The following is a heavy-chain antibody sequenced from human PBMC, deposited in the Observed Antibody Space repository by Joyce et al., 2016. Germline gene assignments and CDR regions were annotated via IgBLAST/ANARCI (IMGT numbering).Heavy chain of an antibody. D-gene: IGHD6-19*01. CDR3: AMGSGWTIDY. V-gene: IGHV3-7*01. CDR2: IKQDGSEK. CDR1: GFTFNNFW. Sequence: EVQLVESGGGLVQPGGSLRLSCAVSGFTFNNFWLNWVRQPPGKGLGGVANIKQDGSEKYYVDSVKGRFTISRDNAKNSLFLQMNSLRVEDTALYYCAMGSGWTIDYWGQGTLVTVSS. J-gene: IGHJ4*02.